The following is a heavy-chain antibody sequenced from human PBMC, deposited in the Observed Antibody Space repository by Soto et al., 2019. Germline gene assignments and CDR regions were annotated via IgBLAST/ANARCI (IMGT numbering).Heavy chain of an antibody. CDR1: GFTFTSSV. D-gene: IGHD3-3*01. CDR2: VTGNPGST. Sequence: GGSLRLSCAASGFTFTSSVMSWVRQAPGKGLVWVSSVTGNPGSTYYADSVKGRFTISRDNSKKTLSLHMNSLRAEDTAVYYCAKTYYDFSSGYYFDYWGQGAQVTVSS. J-gene: IGHJ4*02. CDR3: AKTYYDFSSGYYFDY. V-gene: IGHV3-23*01.